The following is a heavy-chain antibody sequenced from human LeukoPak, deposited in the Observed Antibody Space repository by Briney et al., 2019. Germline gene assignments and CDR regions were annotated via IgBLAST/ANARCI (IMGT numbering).Heavy chain of an antibody. CDR1: GFTFSSYW. V-gene: IGHV3-7*03. CDR2: IKEDESDE. J-gene: IGHJ6*02. CDR3: AKDLTPGGADV. Sequence: GGSLRLSCEASGFTFSSYWMSWVRQAPGKGLEWVAHIKEDESDEYYVDSVRGRFTASRDNAKNSVNLQINSLRVEDTALYYCAKDLTPGGADVWGQGTTVTVSS. D-gene: IGHD1-14*01.